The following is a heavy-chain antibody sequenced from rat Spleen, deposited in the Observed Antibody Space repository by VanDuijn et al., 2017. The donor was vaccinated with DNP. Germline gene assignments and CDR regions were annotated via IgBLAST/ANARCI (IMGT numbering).Heavy chain of an antibody. CDR1: GFSFSDYY. Sequence: EVQLVESGGGLVQPGRSLKLSCVASGFSFSDYYMAWVRQAPKKGLEWVAAISPSGGSTYYRDSVKGRFTISRDNAKSTLYLQMDSLRSEDTATYYCSTRNSGYGGYFDYWGQGVMVTVSS. CDR2: ISPSGGST. V-gene: IGHV5-27*01. J-gene: IGHJ2*01. CDR3: STRNSGYGGYFDY. D-gene: IGHD4-3*01.